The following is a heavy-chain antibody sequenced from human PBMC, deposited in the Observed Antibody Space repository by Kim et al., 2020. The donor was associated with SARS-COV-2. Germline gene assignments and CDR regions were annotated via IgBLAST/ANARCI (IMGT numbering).Heavy chain of an antibody. D-gene: IGHD6-19*01. Sequence: SETLSLTCTVSGGSISSYYWSWIRQPPGKGLEWIGYIYYSGSTNYNPSLKSRVTISVDTPKTQFSLTLSSVTAADTAVYYCARGLEGYSSGWYWDYWGQGTLVTVSS. J-gene: IGHJ4*02. CDR2: IYYSGST. V-gene: IGHV4-59*01. CDR3: ARGLEGYSSGWYWDY. CDR1: GGSISSYY.